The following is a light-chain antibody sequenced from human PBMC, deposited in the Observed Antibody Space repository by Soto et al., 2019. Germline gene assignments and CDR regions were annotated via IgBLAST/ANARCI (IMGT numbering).Light chain of an antibody. CDR1: HGISTE. Sequence: DIHWTPSPSPLSGPLLDTVTITCRGGHGISTELDCYQPPPGKDHKLMINEASPLQSGVPSRFSGSGSGTEFTLTSSSLLPEDFATYYCQQLNTLPFICGQGTRREI. CDR2: EAS. J-gene: IGKJ5*01. V-gene: IGKV1-9*01. CDR3: QQLNTLPFI.